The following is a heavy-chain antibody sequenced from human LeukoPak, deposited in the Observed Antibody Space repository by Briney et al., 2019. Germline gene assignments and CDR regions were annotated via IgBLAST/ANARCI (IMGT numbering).Heavy chain of an antibody. CDR2: MSGSGGST. CDR3: AKDRSFGELDALFDY. CDR1: GFTFSSYA. Sequence: GGSLRLSCAASGFTFSSYAMSWVRQAPGKGLEWVSGMSGSGGSTYYADSVKGRFTISRDNSKNTLYLQMNSLRAEDTAAYYCAKDRSFGELDALFDYWGQGTLVTVSS. D-gene: IGHD3-10*01. V-gene: IGHV3-23*01. J-gene: IGHJ4*02.